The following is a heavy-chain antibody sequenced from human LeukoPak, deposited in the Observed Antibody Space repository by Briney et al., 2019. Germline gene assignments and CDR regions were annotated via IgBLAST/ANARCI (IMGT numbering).Heavy chain of an antibody. CDR1: GGSISSYY. D-gene: IGHD2/OR15-2a*01. V-gene: IGHV4-39*01. Sequence: PSETLSLTCTVSGGSISSYYWGWIRQPPGKGLEWIGSIYYSGSTYYNPSLKSRVTISVDTSKNQFSLKLSSVTAADTAVYYCARLFRLETLDPFDIWGQGTMVTVSS. CDR3: ARLFRLETLDPFDI. CDR2: IYYSGST. J-gene: IGHJ3*02.